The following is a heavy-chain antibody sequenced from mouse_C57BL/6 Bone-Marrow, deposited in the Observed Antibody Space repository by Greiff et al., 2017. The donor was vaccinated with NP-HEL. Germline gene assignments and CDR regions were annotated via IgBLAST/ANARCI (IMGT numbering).Heavy chain of an antibody. V-gene: IGHV7-3*01. CDR3: ARSIYYDYSWCAY. Sequence: EVQVVESGGGLVQPGGSLSLSCAASGFTFTDYYMSWVRQPPGKALEWLGFIRNKANGYTTEYSASVKGRFTISRDNSQSILYLQMKALRAEDSATDYCARSIYYDYSWCAYWGQGTLVTVSA. CDR1: GFTFTDYY. D-gene: IGHD2-4*01. CDR2: IRNKANGYTT. J-gene: IGHJ3*01.